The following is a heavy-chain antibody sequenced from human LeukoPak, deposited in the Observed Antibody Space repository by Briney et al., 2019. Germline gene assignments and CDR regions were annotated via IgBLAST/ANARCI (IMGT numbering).Heavy chain of an antibody. J-gene: IGHJ4*02. CDR2: ISLRGLT. CDR1: GGSISGTNW. V-gene: IGHV4-4*02. D-gene: IGHD1-26*01. CDR3: SRESGPFSPFGF. Sequence: SETLSLTCGVSGGSISGTNWWSWVRQPPGQGLEWIGEISLRGLTNYTPSLRSRLTISLDDSKNTVSLKLTSLTAADTAVYYCSRESGPFSPFGFWGQGTLVSVHS.